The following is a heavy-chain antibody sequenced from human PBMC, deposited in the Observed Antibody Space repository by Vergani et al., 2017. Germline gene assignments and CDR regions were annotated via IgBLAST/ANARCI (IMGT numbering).Heavy chain of an antibody. D-gene: IGHD3-22*01. CDR3: ARVGSVDYYDSSGYYLDY. CDR2: IYYSGST. J-gene: IGHJ4*02. CDR1: GGSISSSSYY. Sequence: QLQLQESGPGLVKHSETLSLTCTVSGGSISSSSYYWGWIRQPPGKGLEWIGSIYYSGSTYYNPSLKSRVTISVDTSKNQFSLKLSSVTAADTAVYYCARVGSVDYYDSSGYYLDYWGQGTLVTVSS. V-gene: IGHV4-39*01.